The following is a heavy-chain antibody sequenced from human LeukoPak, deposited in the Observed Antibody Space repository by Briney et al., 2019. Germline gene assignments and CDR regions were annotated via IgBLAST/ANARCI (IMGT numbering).Heavy chain of an antibody. D-gene: IGHD4-17*01. J-gene: IGHJ4*02. Sequence: SVKASCKASGGTFSSYAISWVRQAPGQGLEWMGRIIPILGIANYAQKFQGRVTITADKSTSTAYMELSSLRSEDTAVYYCARAATVTTHYFDYWGQGTLVTVSS. V-gene: IGHV1-69*04. CDR2: IIPILGIA. CDR1: GGTFSSYA. CDR3: ARAATVTTHYFDY.